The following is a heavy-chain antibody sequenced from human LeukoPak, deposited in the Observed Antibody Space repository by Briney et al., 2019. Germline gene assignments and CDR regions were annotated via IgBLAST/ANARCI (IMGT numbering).Heavy chain of an antibody. J-gene: IGHJ5*02. CDR2: IFTSGST. CDR1: GGSITSGNYY. V-gene: IGHV4-61*02. CDR3: ARMGIAVAGTSLGWFDP. Sequence: PSETLSLTCTVSGGSITSGNYYWNWVRQPAGKGLEWVGRIFTSGSTNYNPSLKGRVTVSLDTSKNQFSLKLSSVTAADTAVYYCARMGIAVAGTSLGWFDPWGQGTLVTVSS. D-gene: IGHD6-19*01.